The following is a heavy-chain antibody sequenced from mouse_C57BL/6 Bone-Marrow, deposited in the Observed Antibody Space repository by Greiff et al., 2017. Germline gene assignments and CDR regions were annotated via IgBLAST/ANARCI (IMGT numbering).Heavy chain of an antibody. D-gene: IGHD1-1*01. CDR2: IYPGDGDT. J-gene: IGHJ3*01. Sequence: QVQLKESGPELVKPGASVKISCKASGYAFSSSWMNWVKQRPGKGLEWIGRIYPGDGDTNYNGKFKGKATLTADKSSRTAYMQLSSLTSEDSAVYFCARLPITRVAYWGQGTLVTVSA. V-gene: IGHV1-82*01. CDR1: GYAFSSSW. CDR3: ARLPITRVAY.